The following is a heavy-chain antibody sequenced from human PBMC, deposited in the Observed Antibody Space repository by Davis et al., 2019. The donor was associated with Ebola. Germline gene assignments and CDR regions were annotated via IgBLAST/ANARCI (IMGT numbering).Heavy chain of an antibody. V-gene: IGHV3-33*08. J-gene: IGHJ6*04. Sequence: GGSLRLSCSASGFIFSTYVMSWVRQPPGKGLEWVAVIWYDGRNKYYADSVKGRFTISRDNSKNTLYLQMNSLRAEDTAVYYCARDTYYYYNTMDVWGKGTTVTVSS. CDR3: ARDTYYYYNTMDV. CDR1: GFIFSTYV. CDR2: IWYDGRNK.